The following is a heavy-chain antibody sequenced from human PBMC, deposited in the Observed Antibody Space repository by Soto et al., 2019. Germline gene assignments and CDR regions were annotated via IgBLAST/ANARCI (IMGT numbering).Heavy chain of an antibody. CDR3: AIRTYSTGWYYLDL. CDR1: GFTFSSYG. Sequence: EVQMLESGGGLVQPGGSLRLSCTGSGFTFSSYGMSWVRQAPGKGLEWVSGISGGGPPTYYADSVRGRFTISRDNSKNNLYLQMNSLRAEDTAVYYCAIRTYSTGWYYLDLWGRGTLVTVSA. D-gene: IGHD6-25*01. V-gene: IGHV3-23*01. J-gene: IGHJ4*02. CDR2: ISGGGPPT.